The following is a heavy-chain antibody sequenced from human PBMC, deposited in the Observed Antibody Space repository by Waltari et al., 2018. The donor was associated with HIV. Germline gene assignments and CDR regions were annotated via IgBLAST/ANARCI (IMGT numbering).Heavy chain of an antibody. Sequence: QLQLQESGPGLVKPSETLSLTCPVSGGSISSSSYSWGWLRQPPGKGLEWIGSIYYSGSTYYNPSLKSRVTISVDTSKNQFSLKLSSVTAADTAVYYCASQNGVTTIVMGFGGDFDYWGQGTLVTVSS. D-gene: IGHD3-3*01. CDR3: ASQNGVTTIVMGFGGDFDY. V-gene: IGHV4-39*01. CDR2: IYYSGST. CDR1: GGSISSSSYS. J-gene: IGHJ4*02.